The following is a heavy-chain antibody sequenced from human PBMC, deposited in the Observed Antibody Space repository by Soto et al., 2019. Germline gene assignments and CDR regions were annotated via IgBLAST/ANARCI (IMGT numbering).Heavy chain of an antibody. CDR3: TRSRRGILMVYGFGGMDV. V-gene: IGHV3-23*01. Sequence: GGSLSLSCTGSGFTVGSHAMSWVRQAPGKGLEWVSSISGSGDGTYYGDSVKGRFTISRDSSSSTLYLQMDNLRGEDTAVYFCTRSRRGILMVYGFGGMDVWGQGTTVTVSS. CDR2: ISGSGDGT. D-gene: IGHD2-8*01. CDR1: GFTVGSHA. J-gene: IGHJ6*02.